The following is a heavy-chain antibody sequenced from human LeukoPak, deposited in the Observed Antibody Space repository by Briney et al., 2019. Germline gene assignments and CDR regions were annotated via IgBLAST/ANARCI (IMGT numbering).Heavy chain of an antibody. CDR2: ISSSGSTI. V-gene: IGHV3-11*01. Sequence: GGSLRLSCAASGFIFSDYYMDWVRQAPGKGLEWVSYISSSGSTISYAESVKGRFTVSRDNARNSVYLQMNSLRAEDTAVYYCANLFGIEVDYWGQGTLVTVSS. D-gene: IGHD6-19*01. J-gene: IGHJ4*02. CDR1: GFIFSDYY. CDR3: ANLFGIEVDY.